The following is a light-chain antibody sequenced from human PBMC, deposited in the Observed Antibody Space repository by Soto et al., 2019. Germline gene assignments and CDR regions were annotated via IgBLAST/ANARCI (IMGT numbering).Light chain of an antibody. CDR1: QSVSSSY. V-gene: IGKV3-20*01. CDR3: QQYGSSPWT. CDR2: GAS. J-gene: IGKJ1*01. Sequence: EIVWTQSPGTLSLSPGERATLSCRASQSVSSSYVAWYQQKTGKDKRLLSYGASSRDTCIPDRVSGSGSGTDFTLTISRLEPEDVAVYYCQQYGSSPWTFGQGTKVDIK.